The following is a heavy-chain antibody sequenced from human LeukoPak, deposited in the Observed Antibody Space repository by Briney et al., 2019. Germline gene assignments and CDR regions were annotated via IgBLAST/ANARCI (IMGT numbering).Heavy chain of an antibody. V-gene: IGHV3-21*01. Sequence: GGSLRLSCAASGFTFSSYSMNWVRQAPGKGLEWVSSISSSSSYIYYADSVKGRFSISRDNAKNSLYLQMSSLRAEDTAVYYCARGEEYYFDYWGQGTLVTVSS. J-gene: IGHJ4*02. CDR2: ISSSSSYI. CDR3: ARGEEYYFDY. D-gene: IGHD1-26*01. CDR1: GFTFSSYS.